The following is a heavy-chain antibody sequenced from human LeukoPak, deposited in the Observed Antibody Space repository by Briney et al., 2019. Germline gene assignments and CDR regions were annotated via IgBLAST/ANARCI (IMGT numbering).Heavy chain of an antibody. CDR2: IKADGSEK. D-gene: IGHD6-19*01. Sequence: GGSLRLSCAASGFTFNNYWMNWVRQAPGKGLEWVANIKADGSEKYYVDSVKGRFTISRDNAKNSLYLQMNSLRVDDTAVYYCVSPVGAVAGTLLPYWGQGTLLTVSS. CDR1: GFTFNNYW. J-gene: IGHJ4*02. V-gene: IGHV3-7*01. CDR3: VSPVGAVAGTLLPY.